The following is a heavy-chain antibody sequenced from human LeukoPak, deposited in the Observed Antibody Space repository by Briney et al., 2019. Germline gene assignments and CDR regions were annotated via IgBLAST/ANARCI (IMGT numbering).Heavy chain of an antibody. D-gene: IGHD2-2*01. Sequence: EASVKVSCKASGGTFSSYAISWVRQAPGQGLEWMGGIIPIFGTANYAQKFQGRVTITADESTSTAYMELSSLRSEDTAVYYCARGGDIAVVPAAMVGPWGQGTLVTVSS. V-gene: IGHV1-69*13. CDR2: IIPIFGTA. CDR3: ARGGDIAVVPAAMVGP. CDR1: GGTFSSYA. J-gene: IGHJ5*02.